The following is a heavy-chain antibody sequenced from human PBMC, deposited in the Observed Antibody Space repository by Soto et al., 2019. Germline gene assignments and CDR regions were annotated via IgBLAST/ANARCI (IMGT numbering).Heavy chain of an antibody. Sequence: QVQLQESGPGLVEPSGTLSLTCVVSGGSMSSSNWWSWVRQPPGKGLEWIGEIYYSGSTKFNPSLRSRVTVSIDKSKNQSSLKLSSVTAADTAVYYCATFPRSWMSPPPDYWGQGTLVTVSS. CDR2: IYYSGST. V-gene: IGHV4-4*02. CDR1: GGSMSSSNW. J-gene: IGHJ4*02. CDR3: ATFPRSWMSPPPDY. D-gene: IGHD6-13*01.